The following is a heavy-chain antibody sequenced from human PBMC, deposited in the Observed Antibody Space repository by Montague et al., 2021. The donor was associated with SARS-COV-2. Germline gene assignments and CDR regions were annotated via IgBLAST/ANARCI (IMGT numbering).Heavy chain of an antibody. CDR3: ARDYSYYDFWSGYTSLGSSYYYYYYMDV. V-gene: IGHV4-59*01. CDR1: GGSISSYY. D-gene: IGHD3-3*01. CDR2: IYYSGST. Sequence: SETLSLTCTVSGGSISSYYWSWIRQPPGKGLEWIGYIYYSGSTNXXPSLKSRVTISVDTSKNQFSLKLSSVTAEDTAVYYCARDYSYYDFWSGYTSLGSSYYYYYYMDVWGKGTTVTVSS. J-gene: IGHJ6*03.